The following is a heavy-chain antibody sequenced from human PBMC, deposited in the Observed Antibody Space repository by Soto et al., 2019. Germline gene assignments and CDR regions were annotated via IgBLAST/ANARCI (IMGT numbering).Heavy chain of an antibody. CDR3: VKAVGYCSSTSCRDYYFYYGMDV. Sequence: PGGSLRLSCAASGFTFSSYGMHWVRQAPGKGLEWVAVLSYDGSNKYYADSMKGRFTISRYNSKNTLYLQMNSLRAEETAVYYCVKAVGYCSSTSCRDYYFYYGMDVWGQGTTVTVSS. CDR2: LSYDGSNK. D-gene: IGHD2-2*01. J-gene: IGHJ6*02. V-gene: IGHV3-30*18. CDR1: GFTFSSYG.